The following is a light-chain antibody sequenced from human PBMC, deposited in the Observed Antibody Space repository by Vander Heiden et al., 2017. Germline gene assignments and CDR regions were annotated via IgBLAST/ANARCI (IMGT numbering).Light chain of an antibody. CDR1: QSVSSSD. V-gene: IGKV3-20*01. J-gene: IGKJ3*01. CDR3: HQYGSSPFT. CDR2: GAS. Sequence: EIVLTQSPGTLSLSPGERATLSCRASQSVSSSDLAWYQQKPGQTPRLLIYGASSRATGIPDRFSGSGSGADFTLTISSLEPEDFAVYYCHQYGSSPFTFGPGTTVDIK.